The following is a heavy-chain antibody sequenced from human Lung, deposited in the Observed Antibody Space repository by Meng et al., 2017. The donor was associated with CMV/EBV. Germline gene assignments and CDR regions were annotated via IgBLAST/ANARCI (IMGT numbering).Heavy chain of an antibody. V-gene: IGHV4-61*01. CDR1: GGSVISGSYY. Sequence: SETLSLTCSVSGGSVISGSYYWSWIRQSPGKGLQWIGYIHNSGSTKYNPSLKSRVTISVDTPKNQFSLRLRFVTAADTAVYYCARDVGYCSDGSCSEDWGQGMXVNVSS. CDR3: ARDVGYCSDGSCSED. J-gene: IGHJ4*02. CDR2: IHNSGST. D-gene: IGHD2-15*01.